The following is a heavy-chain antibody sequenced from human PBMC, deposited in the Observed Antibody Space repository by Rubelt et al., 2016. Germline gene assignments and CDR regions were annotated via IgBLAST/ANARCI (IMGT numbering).Heavy chain of an antibody. D-gene: IGHD3-10*01. J-gene: IGHJ3*02. CDR1: GFTFSIYR. Sequence: EIQLVESGGGLVKPGGSLRLSCAASGFTFSIYRMKWVRQAPGKGLEWVSSISSVGDYIYYADSVRGRFTISRENAKNSLYLQMNSLRAEETAVYYCARGLKGRDSPLDAFDIWGQGTMVTVSS. V-gene: IGHV3-21*02. CDR3: ARGLKGRDSPLDAFDI. CDR2: ISSVGDYI.